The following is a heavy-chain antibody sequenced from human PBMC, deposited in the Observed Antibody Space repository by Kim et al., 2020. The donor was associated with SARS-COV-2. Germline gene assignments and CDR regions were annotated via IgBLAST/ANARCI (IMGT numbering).Heavy chain of an antibody. CDR2: IYSGGST. V-gene: IGHV3-53*01. CDR1: GFTVSSNY. Sequence: GGSLRLSCAASGFTVSSNYMSWVRQAPGKGLEWVSVIYSGGSTYYADSVKGRFTISRDNSKNTLYLQMNSLRAEDTAVYYCARGKAVAGTTGAFDIWGQGTMVTVSS. D-gene: IGHD6-19*01. CDR3: ARGKAVAGTTGAFDI. J-gene: IGHJ3*02.